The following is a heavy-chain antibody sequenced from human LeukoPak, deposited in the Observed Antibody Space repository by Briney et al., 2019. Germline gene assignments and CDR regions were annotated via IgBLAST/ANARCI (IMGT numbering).Heavy chain of an antibody. CDR1: GFTVSSNY. V-gene: IGHV3-21*01. D-gene: IGHD1-26*01. CDR2: ISSSSSYI. CDR3: ARSHIVGATLSNDAFDI. J-gene: IGHJ3*02. Sequence: GGSLRLSCAASGFTVSSNYMSWVRQAPGKGLEWVSSISSSSSYIYYADSVKGRFTVSRDNAKNSLYLQMNSLRAEDTAVYYCARSHIVGATLSNDAFDIWGQGTMVTVSS.